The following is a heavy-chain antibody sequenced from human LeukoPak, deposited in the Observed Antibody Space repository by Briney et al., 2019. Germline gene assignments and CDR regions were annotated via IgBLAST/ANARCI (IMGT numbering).Heavy chain of an antibody. Sequence: TSETLSLTCVVYGGSFSGYYWSWIRQPPGKGLEWIGEINHSGTTNYNPSLKSRVTISVDTSKNQFSLKLTSVTAADTAVYYCARGGLANYFDYWGQGTLVPVSP. J-gene: IGHJ4*02. D-gene: IGHD3/OR15-3a*01. CDR1: GGSFSGYY. CDR2: INHSGTT. V-gene: IGHV4-34*01. CDR3: ARGGLANYFDY.